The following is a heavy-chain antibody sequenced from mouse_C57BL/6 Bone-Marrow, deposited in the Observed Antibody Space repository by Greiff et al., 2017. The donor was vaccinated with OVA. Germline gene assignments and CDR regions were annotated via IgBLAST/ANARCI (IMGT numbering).Heavy chain of an antibody. CDR2: ISYDGSN. V-gene: IGHV3-6*01. CDR3: AKEDYDGDY. J-gene: IGHJ2*01. CDR1: GCSITSGYY. D-gene: IGHD2-4*01. Sequence: VQLKESGPGLVKPSQSLSLTCSVTGCSITSGYYWNWIRQFPGNKLEWMGYISYDGSNNYNPSLKNRISITRDTSKNQFFLKLNSVTTEDTATYYCAKEDYDGDYWGQGTTLTVSS.